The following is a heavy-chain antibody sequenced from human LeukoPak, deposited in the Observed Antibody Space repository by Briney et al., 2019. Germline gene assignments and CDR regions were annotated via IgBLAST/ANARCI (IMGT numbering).Heavy chain of an antibody. V-gene: IGHV3-23*01. CDR1: GFTFSSYA. J-gene: IGHJ4*02. CDR3: AKGSYYYDSADYFDY. CDR2: LSGSGGNT. D-gene: IGHD3-22*01. Sequence: GGSLRLSCAASGFTFSSYAMSWVRQAPGKGLEWVSTLSGSGGNTYYADSVKGRVTISRDNSKNTLYLPMNSLRAEDTAVYHCAKGSYYYDSADYFDYWGREPWSPSPQ.